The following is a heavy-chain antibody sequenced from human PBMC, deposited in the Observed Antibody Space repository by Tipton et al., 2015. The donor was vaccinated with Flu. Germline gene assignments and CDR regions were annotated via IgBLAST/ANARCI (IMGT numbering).Heavy chain of an antibody. J-gene: IGHJ6*02. V-gene: IGHV1-2*02. CDR1: GYTFTGYY. Sequence: QMQLVQSGAEVKKPGASVKVSCKASGYTFTGYYMHWVRQAPGQGLEWMGWINPNSGGTNYAQKFQGRVTMTRDTSISTAYMELSRLRSDDTAVYYCASPNYYDFWSGYLTPRGLYGMDVWGQGTTVTVSS. CDR3: ASPNYYDFWSGYLTPRGLYGMDV. D-gene: IGHD3-3*01. CDR2: INPNSGGT.